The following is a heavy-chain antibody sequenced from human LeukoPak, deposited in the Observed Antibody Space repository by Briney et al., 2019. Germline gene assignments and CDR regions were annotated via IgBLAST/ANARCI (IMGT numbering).Heavy chain of an antibody. D-gene: IGHD2-21*01. V-gene: IGHV4-61*02. Sequence: SETLSLTCTVSGGSISSGSYYWSWIRQPAGKGLEWIGRIYTSGSTNYNPSLKSRVTISVDTSKNQFSLKLSSVTAADTAVYYCAKDSIDVIAVYYFDYWSQGTLVTVSS. CDR3: AKDSIDVIAVYYFDY. CDR1: GGSISSGSYY. J-gene: IGHJ4*02. CDR2: IYTSGST.